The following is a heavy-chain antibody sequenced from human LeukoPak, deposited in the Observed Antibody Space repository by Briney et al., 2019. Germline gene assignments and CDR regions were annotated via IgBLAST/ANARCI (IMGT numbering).Heavy chain of an antibody. CDR1: GYTFTSYD. Sequence: ASVKVSCKASGYTFTSYDINWVRQAPGQGLEWMGWINTNTGNPTYAQGFTGRFVFSLDTSVSTAYLQISSLKAEDTAVYYCARSPYYYDSSGYYSDYWGQGTLVTVSS. D-gene: IGHD3-22*01. V-gene: IGHV7-4-1*02. CDR3: ARSPYYYDSSGYYSDY. CDR2: INTNTGNP. J-gene: IGHJ4*02.